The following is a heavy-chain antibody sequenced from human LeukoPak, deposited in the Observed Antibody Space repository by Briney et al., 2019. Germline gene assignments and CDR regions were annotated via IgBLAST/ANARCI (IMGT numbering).Heavy chain of an antibody. CDR2: INPSGGST. D-gene: IGHD6-19*01. V-gene: IGHV1-46*01. CDR1: GYAFTSSF. J-gene: IGHJ4*02. Sequence: ASVKVSCKASGYAFTSSFMHWVRQAPGHGLEWMGIINPSGGSTSYAQKFQGRVTVTRDKATSTVYMELSSLRSEDTAVYYCARYNSVYYFDYWGQGTLVTVSS. CDR3: ARYNSVYYFDY.